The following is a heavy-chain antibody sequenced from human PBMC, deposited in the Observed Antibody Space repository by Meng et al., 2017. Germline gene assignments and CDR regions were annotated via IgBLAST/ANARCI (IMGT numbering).Heavy chain of an antibody. J-gene: IGHJ4*02. Sequence: GESLKIPCAASGFTFSGSAMHWVRQASGKGLEWVGRIRSKANSYATAYAASVKGRFTISRDDSKNTAYLQMNSLKTEDTAVYYCTRHTPFEYYDSSGYYPNWGQGTLVTVSS. CDR2: IRSKANSYAT. V-gene: IGHV3-73*01. D-gene: IGHD3-22*01. CDR3: TRHTPFEYYDSSGYYPN. CDR1: GFTFSGSA.